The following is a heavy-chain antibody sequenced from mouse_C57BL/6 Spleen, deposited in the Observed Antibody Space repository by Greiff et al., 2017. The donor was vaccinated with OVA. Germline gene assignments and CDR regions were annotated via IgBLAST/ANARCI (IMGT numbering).Heavy chain of an antibody. CDR1: GYTFTGYW. V-gene: IGHV1-9*01. Sequence: VQLVESGAELMKPGASVKLSCKATGYTFTGYWIEWVKQRPGHGLEWIGEILPGSGSTNYNEKFKGKATFTAETPSNPSYMHLSILTSEDSAINDWARRPVVAPGRYFDVWGTGTTVTVSS. D-gene: IGHD1-1*01. J-gene: IGHJ1*03. CDR2: ILPGSGST. CDR3: ARRPVVAPGRYFDV.